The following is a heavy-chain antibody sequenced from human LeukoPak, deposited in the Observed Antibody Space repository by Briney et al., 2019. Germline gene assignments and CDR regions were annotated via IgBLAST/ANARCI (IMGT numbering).Heavy chain of an antibody. D-gene: IGHD6-13*01. J-gene: IGHJ4*02. CDR3: ARALAAAAGPRD. Sequence: GASVKVSCKASGYTFTGYYMHWVRQAPGQGLEWMGRINPNSGGTNYAQKFQGRVTVTRDTSISTAYMELSRLRSDDTAVYYCARALAAAAGPRDWGQGTLVTVSS. V-gene: IGHV1-2*06. CDR1: GYTFTGYY. CDR2: INPNSGGT.